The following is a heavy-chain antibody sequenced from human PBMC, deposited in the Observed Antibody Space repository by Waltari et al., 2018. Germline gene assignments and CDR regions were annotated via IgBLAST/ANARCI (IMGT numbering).Heavy chain of an antibody. CDR2: TRNKANSYTT. V-gene: IGHV3-72*01. Sequence: EVQLVESGGGLVQPGGSLRLSCAASGLPLSAHDMDRVPEAPGTGLEWVGRTRNKANSYTTEYAASVKGRFTISRDDSKNSLYLQMNSLKTEDTAVYYCARGMGNYYASGGRPDYWGQGTLVTVSS. CDR1: GLPLSAHD. CDR3: ARGMGNYYASGGRPDY. J-gene: IGHJ4*02. D-gene: IGHD3-10*01.